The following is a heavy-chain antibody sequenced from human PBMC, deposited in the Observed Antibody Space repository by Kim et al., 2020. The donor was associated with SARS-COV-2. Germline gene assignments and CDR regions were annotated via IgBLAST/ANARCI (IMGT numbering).Heavy chain of an antibody. Sequence: HSASVKGRFTISRDKSKNKLYLQMNTLRSEDTAVYYCARDQIGEFYGMDVWGQGTTVTVSS. J-gene: IGHJ6*02. V-gene: IGHV3-33*01. D-gene: IGHD3-10*01. CDR3: ARDQIGEFYGMDV.